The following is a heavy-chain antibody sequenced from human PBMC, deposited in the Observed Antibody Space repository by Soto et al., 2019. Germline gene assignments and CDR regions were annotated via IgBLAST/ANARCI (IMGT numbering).Heavy chain of an antibody. Sequence: GASVKVSCKASGYTFTSYAMHWVRQAPGQRLEWMGWINAGNGNTKYSQKFQGRVTITRDTSASTAYMELSSLRSEDTAVYYCARLGPEWLYMPYYFDYWGQGTLVTVSS. CDR1: GYTFTSYA. J-gene: IGHJ4*02. V-gene: IGHV1-3*01. D-gene: IGHD3-3*01. CDR2: INAGNGNT. CDR3: ARLGPEWLYMPYYFDY.